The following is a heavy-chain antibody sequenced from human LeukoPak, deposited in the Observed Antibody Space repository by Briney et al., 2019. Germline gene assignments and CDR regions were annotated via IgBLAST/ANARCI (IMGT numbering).Heavy chain of an antibody. Sequence: PGGSLRLSCAASGFTLSSYTMNWVRQAPGKGLEWVSAITGSGGSTYYADSVKGRFTISRDNSKNTLYLQMNSLRAEDTAVYYCAKPACSGGSCYYYYYYMDVWGKGTTVTVSS. CDR2: ITGSGGST. CDR1: GFTLSSYT. J-gene: IGHJ6*03. D-gene: IGHD2-15*01. CDR3: AKPACSGGSCYYYYYYMDV. V-gene: IGHV3-23*01.